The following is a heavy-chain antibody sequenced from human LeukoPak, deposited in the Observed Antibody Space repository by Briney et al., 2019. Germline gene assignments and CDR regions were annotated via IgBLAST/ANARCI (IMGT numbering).Heavy chain of an antibody. CDR3: TRSKAYYYDSRGYSGY. CDR1: GFTFGDYA. Sequence: GGSLRLSCTASGFTFGDYAMSWVRQAPGKGLEWVGFIRSKAYGGTTEYAASVKGRFTISRDDSKSIAYLQMNSLKTEDTAVYYCTRSKAYYYDSRGYSGYWGQGTLVTVSS. CDR2: IRSKAYGGTT. V-gene: IGHV3-49*04. D-gene: IGHD3-22*01. J-gene: IGHJ4*02.